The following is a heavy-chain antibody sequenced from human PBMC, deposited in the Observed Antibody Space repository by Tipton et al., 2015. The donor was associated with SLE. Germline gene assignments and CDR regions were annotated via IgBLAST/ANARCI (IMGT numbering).Heavy chain of an antibody. CDR1: GASISTSY. CDR2: IYYSVST. J-gene: IGHJ4*02. D-gene: IGHD2-15*01. Sequence: LRLSCTVSGASISTSYWSWIRQPPGQGLEWIGSIYYSVSTTFNPSLKSRVTISADTSKKEVSLTLNSVTAADTAAYYCAKRAHIVIGRGYFDFWGRGILVTVSS. V-gene: IGHV4-59*08. CDR3: AKRAHIVIGRGYFDF.